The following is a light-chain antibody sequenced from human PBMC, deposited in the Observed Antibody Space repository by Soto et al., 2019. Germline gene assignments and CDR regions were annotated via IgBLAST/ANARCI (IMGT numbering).Light chain of an antibody. Sequence: DIQMTQSPSTLSASVGDRVTITCRASQTISSWLAWYQQRPGKAPKLLIYDVSSLESGVPSRFSGSGSGTEFTLTISSLQPDDSATYYCQQYNTFWTFGQGTKV. CDR3: QQYNTFWT. CDR2: DVS. V-gene: IGKV1-5*01. J-gene: IGKJ1*01. CDR1: QTISSW.